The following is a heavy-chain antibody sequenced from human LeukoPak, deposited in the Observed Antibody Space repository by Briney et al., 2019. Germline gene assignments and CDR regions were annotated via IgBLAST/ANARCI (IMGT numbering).Heavy chain of an antibody. CDR2: IYTSGNT. D-gene: IGHD1-26*01. V-gene: IGHV4-4*07. Sequence: SETLSLTCTVSGGSISSYYWSWIRQPAGKGLEWIGRIYTSGNTNYNPSLKSRVTMSVDTSKNQFSLKLSSVTAADTAVYYCARLGPSGSYRNYYYYYMDVWGKGTTVTVSS. J-gene: IGHJ6*03. CDR1: GGSISSYY. CDR3: ARLGPSGSYRNYYYYYMDV.